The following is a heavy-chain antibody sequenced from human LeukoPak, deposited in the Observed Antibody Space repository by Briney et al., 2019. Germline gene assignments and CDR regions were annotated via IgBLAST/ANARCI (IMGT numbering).Heavy chain of an antibody. CDR2: IYSGGST. CDR1: GFTVSSNY. V-gene: IGHV3-66*01. CDR3: ARAQNARKFTIAVAGLFDY. D-gene: IGHD6-19*01. J-gene: IGHJ4*02. Sequence: GGSLRLSCAASGFTVSSNYMSWVRQAPGKGLEWVSVIYSGGSTYYADSVKGRFTISRDNAKNSLYLQMNSLRAEDTAVYYCARAQNARKFTIAVAGLFDYWGQGTLVTVSS.